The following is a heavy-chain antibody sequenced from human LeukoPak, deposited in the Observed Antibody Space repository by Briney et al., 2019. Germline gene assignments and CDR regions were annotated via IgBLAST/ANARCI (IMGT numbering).Heavy chain of an antibody. CDR2: IKPDGSEK. D-gene: IGHD3-22*01. J-gene: IGHJ4*02. CDR1: GFTFSSYW. CDR3: ASYNYYASSGHLY. V-gene: IGHV3-7*01. Sequence: GGSLRLSCAASGFTFSSYWMTWVRQAPGKGLEWVANIKPDGSEKKYADSVKGRFTISRDNAKNSLYLQMDSLRAEDTAVYYCASYNYYASSGHLYWGQGTLVTVSS.